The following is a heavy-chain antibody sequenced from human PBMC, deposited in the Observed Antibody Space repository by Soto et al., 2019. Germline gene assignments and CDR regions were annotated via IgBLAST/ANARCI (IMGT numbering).Heavy chain of an antibody. CDR1: GGTFRNYP. V-gene: IGHV1-69*02. J-gene: IGHJ4*02. CDR3: ARGPLVVLNYFES. CDR2: IFPLPVIP. Sequence: VQLVQSGTEVKKPGSSVKVSCKASGGTFRNYPINWVRQAPGQGLEWMGSIFPLPVIPDYAQNFQARLTISANKSASTAYMELTSLTSDDTAMYFCARGPLVVLNYFESWGQGTLVTVSS.